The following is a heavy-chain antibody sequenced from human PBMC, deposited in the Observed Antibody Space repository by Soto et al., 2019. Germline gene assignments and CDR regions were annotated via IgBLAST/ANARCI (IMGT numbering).Heavy chain of an antibody. CDR1: GGTFNTYA. D-gene: IGHD3-10*01. V-gene: IGHV1-69*19. CDR2: IYPMFGAA. Sequence: QVQLVQSGAEMKKPGSSVKVSCQASGGTFNTYAMNWVRQAPGQGPEWLGDIYPMFGAANYAPKFQGRVTITADESTGTSYMPLSILTSEDTALYFCAREVQVHTPAFVYWGQGTLVPVSS. J-gene: IGHJ4*02. CDR3: AREVQVHTPAFVY.